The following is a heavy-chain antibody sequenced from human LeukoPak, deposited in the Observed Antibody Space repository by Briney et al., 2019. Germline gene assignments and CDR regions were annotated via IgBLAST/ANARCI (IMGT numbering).Heavy chain of an antibody. CDR1: GGTFSSYA. D-gene: IGHD2-15*01. Sequence: GASVKVSCKASGGTFSSYAISWVRQAPGQGLEWMGIINPSGGSTSYAQKFQGRVTITRDTSASTAYMELSSLRSEDMAVYYCARGGMVAAIVDWFDPWGQGTLATVSS. CDR3: ARGGMVAAIVDWFDP. CDR2: INPSGGST. V-gene: IGHV1-46*01. J-gene: IGHJ5*02.